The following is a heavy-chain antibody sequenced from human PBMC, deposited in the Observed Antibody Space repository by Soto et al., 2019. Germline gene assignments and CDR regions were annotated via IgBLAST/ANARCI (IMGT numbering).Heavy chain of an antibody. D-gene: IGHD6-13*01. Sequence: QVQLQESGPGLVKPSGTLSLTCAVSGGSISSSNWWSWVRQPPGKGLEWIGEIYHSGSTNYNPSRKSRVNIAIDKSKNQFSLNLSSVTAADTAVYYCARAAAAGTYLDYWGQGTLVTVSS. CDR1: GGSISSSNW. CDR2: IYHSGST. CDR3: ARAAAAGTYLDY. J-gene: IGHJ4*02. V-gene: IGHV4-4*02.